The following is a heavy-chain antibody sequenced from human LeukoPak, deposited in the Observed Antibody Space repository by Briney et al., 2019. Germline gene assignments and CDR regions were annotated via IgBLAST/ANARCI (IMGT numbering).Heavy chain of an antibody. CDR3: ARAYSSTWYDSPLDY. CDR1: GFTFSSYD. V-gene: IGHV3-13*05. J-gene: IGHJ4*02. CDR2: IGTTGVP. Sequence: GGSLRLSCASSGFTFSSYDMHWVRQGTGKGLEWVSGIGTTGVPHYVGSVKGRFTISRENAKNSFYLQMNSLRAGDTAVYYCARAYSSTWYDSPLDYWGQGTLVSVSS. D-gene: IGHD6-13*01.